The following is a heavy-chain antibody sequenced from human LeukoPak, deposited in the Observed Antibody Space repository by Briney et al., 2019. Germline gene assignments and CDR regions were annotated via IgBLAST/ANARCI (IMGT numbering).Heavy chain of an antibody. CDR2: IYYSGST. J-gene: IGHJ3*02. CDR3: ARRRVYYDSSGYYLGIAFDI. CDR1: GGSISSYY. D-gene: IGHD3-22*01. Sequence: SETLSLTCTVSGGSISSYYWSWIRQPPGKGLEWIGYIYYSGSTNYNPSLKSRVTISVDTSKNQFSLKLSSVTAADTAVYYCARRRVYYDSSGYYLGIAFDIWGQGTMVTVSS. V-gene: IGHV4-59*08.